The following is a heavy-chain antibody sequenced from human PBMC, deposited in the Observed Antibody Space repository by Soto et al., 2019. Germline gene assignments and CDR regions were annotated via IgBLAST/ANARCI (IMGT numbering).Heavy chain of an antibody. D-gene: IGHD1-1*01. CDR1: GGSISSSSYY. Sequence: QLQLQESGPGLVKPSETLSLTCTVSGGSISSSSYYWGWIRQPPGKGLEWIGSIYYSGSTYYNPSLKSRVTLSVDTSKNQFSLKLSSVTAADTAVYYCARLRLDPSWILDYWGQGTLVTVSS. V-gene: IGHV4-39*01. CDR3: ARLRLDPSWILDY. J-gene: IGHJ4*02. CDR2: IYYSGST.